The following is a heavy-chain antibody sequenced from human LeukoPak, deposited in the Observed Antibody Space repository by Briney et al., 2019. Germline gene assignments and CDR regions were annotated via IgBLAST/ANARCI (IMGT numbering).Heavy chain of an antibody. CDR2: IHSGGST. J-gene: IGHJ3*01. CDR3: ARDSNAYYAFDL. V-gene: IGHV3-53*01. CDR1: GFTVSTSY. Sequence: GGSLRLSCAASGFTVSTSYMSWVRQAPGKGLEWVSIIHSGGSTNYADSVKGRFTISRDNSKNTVYLRMNSLRAEDTAVYYCARDSNAYYAFDLWGQGTMVTVSS. D-gene: IGHD3-22*01.